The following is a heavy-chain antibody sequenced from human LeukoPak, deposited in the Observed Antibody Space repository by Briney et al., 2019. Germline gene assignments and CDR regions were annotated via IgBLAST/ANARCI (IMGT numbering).Heavy chain of an antibody. CDR3: AKDADIAVAGYFDY. CDR2: FSGRGGST. CDR1: GFPFSSYG. V-gene: IGHV3-23*01. Sequence: PGGSLRLSCAASGFPFSSYGMSWVRQAPGKGLEWVSAFSGRGGSTYYADSVKGRFNISIDNSKNTLYLQMNSLRAEDTAVYYCAKDADIAVAGYFDYWGQGTLVTVSS. J-gene: IGHJ4*02. D-gene: IGHD6-19*01.